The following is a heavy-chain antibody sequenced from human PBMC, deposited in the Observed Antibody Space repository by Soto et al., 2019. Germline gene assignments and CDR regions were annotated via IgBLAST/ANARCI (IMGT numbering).Heavy chain of an antibody. V-gene: IGHV3-48*01. CDR3: ARDYRDGSGVGGF. CDR1: GFTFTSYS. D-gene: IGHD3-22*01. Sequence: EVQLVESGGGLVQAGGSLRLSCAASGFTFTSYSMTWVRQAPGKGLEWVSYISIMSNTIKNTDSVEGRFTVSRDNAKNLLFLQMNSLRAEDTAVYYCARDYRDGSGVGGFWGQGTLVNVSS. J-gene: IGHJ4*02. CDR2: ISIMSNTI.